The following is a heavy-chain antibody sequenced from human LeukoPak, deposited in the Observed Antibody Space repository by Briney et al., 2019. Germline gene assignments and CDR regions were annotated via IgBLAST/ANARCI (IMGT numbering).Heavy chain of an antibody. D-gene: IGHD3-10*01. CDR3: AKPPSVLLWFGEFYYFDY. CDR1: GFTFSSYA. CDR2: ISGSGGST. Sequence: GGSLRLSCAASGFTFSSYAMSWVRQAPGKGLEWVSAISGSGGSTYYADSVKGRFTISRDNSKNTLYLQMYSLRAEDTAVYYCAKPPSVLLWFGEFYYFDYWGQGTLVTVSS. J-gene: IGHJ4*02. V-gene: IGHV3-23*01.